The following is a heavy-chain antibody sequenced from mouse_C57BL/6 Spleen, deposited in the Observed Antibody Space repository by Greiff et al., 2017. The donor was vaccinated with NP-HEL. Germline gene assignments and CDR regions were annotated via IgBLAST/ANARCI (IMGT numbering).Heavy chain of an antibody. D-gene: IGHD1-1*01. J-gene: IGHJ1*03. CDR1: GYTFTSYW. CDR3: ARYPYYYGSSYWYFDV. V-gene: IGHV1-55*01. CDR2: IYPGSGST. Sequence: QVQLQQPGAELVKPGASVKMSCKASGYTFTSYWLTWVKQRPGQGLEWIGDIYPGSGSTNYNEKFKSKATLTVDTSSSTAYMQLSSLTSEDSAVYYCARYPYYYGSSYWYFDVWGTGTTVTVSS.